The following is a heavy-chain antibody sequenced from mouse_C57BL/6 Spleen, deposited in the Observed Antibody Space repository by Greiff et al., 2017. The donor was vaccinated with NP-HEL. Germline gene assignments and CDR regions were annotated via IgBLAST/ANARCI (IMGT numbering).Heavy chain of an antibody. CDR2: INPSNGGT. V-gene: IGHV1-53*01. D-gene: IGHD1-1*01. Sequence: VKLQQPGTELVKPGASVKLSCKASGYTFTSYWMHWVKQRPGQGLEWIGNINPSNGGTNYNEKFKSKATLTVDKSSSTAYMQLSSLTSEDSAVYYCARGVLRSYYAMDYWGQGTSVTVSS. CDR1: GYTFTSYW. J-gene: IGHJ4*01. CDR3: ARGVLRSYYAMDY.